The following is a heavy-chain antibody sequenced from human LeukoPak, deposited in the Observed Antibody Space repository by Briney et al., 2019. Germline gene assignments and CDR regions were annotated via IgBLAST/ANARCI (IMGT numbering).Heavy chain of an antibody. V-gene: IGHV4-39*07. CDR3: ARSGHYGSGSYTFDY. CDR1: GGSISSSSYY. Sequence: PSETLSLTRTVSGGSISSSSYYWGWIRQPPGKGLEWIGSIYYSGSTYYNPSLKSRVTISVDTSKNQFSLKLSSVTAADTAVYYCARSGHYGSGSYTFDYWGQGTLVTVSS. CDR2: IYYSGST. D-gene: IGHD3-10*01. J-gene: IGHJ4*02.